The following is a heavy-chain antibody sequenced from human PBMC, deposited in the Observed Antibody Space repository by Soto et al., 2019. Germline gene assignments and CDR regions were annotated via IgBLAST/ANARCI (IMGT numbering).Heavy chain of an antibody. CDR3: VRGSCSGTTCFRGHWLDP. CDR1: GFTFTNHG. V-gene: IGHV3-33*01. Sequence: QVQLVESGGGVVQPGGSLRLSCVAAGFTFTNHGMHWVRQAPGKGLEWVAVIWYDGSNKYYGDSVKGRFTISRDDSKDTLYLQMSSLRAEDTAVYFCVRGSCSGTTCFRGHWLDPWGQGTLVTVSS. D-gene: IGHD2-15*01. J-gene: IGHJ5*02. CDR2: IWYDGSNK.